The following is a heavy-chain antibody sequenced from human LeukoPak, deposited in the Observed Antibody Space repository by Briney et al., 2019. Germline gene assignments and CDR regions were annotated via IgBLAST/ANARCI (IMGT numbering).Heavy chain of an antibody. Sequence: GASVKVSCKASGGTFSSYAISWVRQAPGQGLERMGGIIPIFGTANYAQKFQGRVTITTDESTSTAYMELSSLRSEDTAVYYCARGGMGDFWSGYYDWGQGTLVTVSS. CDR3: ARGGMGDFWSGYYD. CDR2: IIPIFGTA. D-gene: IGHD3-3*01. J-gene: IGHJ4*02. V-gene: IGHV1-69*05. CDR1: GGTFSSYA.